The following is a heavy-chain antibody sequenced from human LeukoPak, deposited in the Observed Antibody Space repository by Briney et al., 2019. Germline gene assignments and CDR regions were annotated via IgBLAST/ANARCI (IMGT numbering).Heavy chain of an antibody. CDR3: ARVVLGGYITNPFDY. V-gene: IGHV1-18*01. CDR1: GYTFTSYG. Sequence: ASVTVSCKASGYTFTSYGISWVRQAPGQGLEWMGWISAYNGNTNYAQKLQGRVTMTTDTSTSTAYMELRSLRSDDTAVYYCARVVLGGYITNPFDYWGQGTLVTVSS. J-gene: IGHJ4*02. CDR2: ISAYNGNT. D-gene: IGHD3-16*01.